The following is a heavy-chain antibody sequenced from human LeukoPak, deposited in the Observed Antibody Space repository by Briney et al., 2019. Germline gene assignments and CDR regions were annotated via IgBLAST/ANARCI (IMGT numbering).Heavy chain of an antibody. V-gene: IGHV3-11*04. J-gene: IGHJ5*02. CDR2: ISSSGSTI. CDR3: VRGQTSLDNWFDP. Sequence: GGSLRLSCAASGFTFSDYYMSWIRQAPGKGLEWVSCISSSGSTIYYADSVKGRFTISRDNAKNSLSLQMTSLRADDSAVYYCVRGQTSLDNWFDPWGQGTLVIVSS. CDR1: GFTFSDYY.